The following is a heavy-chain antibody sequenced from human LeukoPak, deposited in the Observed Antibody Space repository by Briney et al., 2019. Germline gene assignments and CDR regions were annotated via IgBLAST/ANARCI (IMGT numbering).Heavy chain of an antibody. J-gene: IGHJ6*02. Sequence: ASVTVSCKASGYTFTGYYMHWVRQAPGQGLEWMGWINPNSGSTNYAQKFQGRVTMTRDTSISTAYMELSRLRSDDTAVYYCARDPRYCSGGSCYSHYYYYGMDVWGQGTTVTVSS. CDR1: GYTFTGYY. V-gene: IGHV1-2*02. CDR2: INPNSGST. D-gene: IGHD2-15*01. CDR3: ARDPRYCSGGSCYSHYYYYGMDV.